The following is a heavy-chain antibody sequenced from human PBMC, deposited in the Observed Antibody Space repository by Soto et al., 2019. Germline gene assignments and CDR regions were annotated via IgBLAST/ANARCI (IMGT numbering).Heavy chain of an antibody. Sequence: QVQLQESGPGLVKPSETLSLTCTVSGGSISSYYWSWIRQPPGKGLESIGYIYYSGSTNYNPSLKSRVTISVDSSKNQFSLTLSSVTAADTAVYYYAGSATGVADLDYWGQGTLVAVSS. CDR3: AGSATGVADLDY. CDR2: IYYSGST. CDR1: GGSISSYY. J-gene: IGHJ4*02. D-gene: IGHD3-3*01. V-gene: IGHV4-59*01.